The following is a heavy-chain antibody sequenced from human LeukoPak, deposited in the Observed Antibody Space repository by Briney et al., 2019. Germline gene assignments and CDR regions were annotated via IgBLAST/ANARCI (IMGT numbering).Heavy chain of an antibody. CDR3: ARDYSSGWYYGYYYYYGMDV. CDR2: ISAYNGNT. V-gene: IGHV1-18*01. D-gene: IGHD6-19*01. Sequence: ASVKVSCKASGYTFTSYGISWVRQAPGQGLEWMGWISAYNGNTNYAQKLQGRVTMTTDTSTSTAYIELRSLRSDDTAVYYCARDYSSGWYYGYYYYYGMDVWGQGTTVTVSS. J-gene: IGHJ6*02. CDR1: GYTFTSYG.